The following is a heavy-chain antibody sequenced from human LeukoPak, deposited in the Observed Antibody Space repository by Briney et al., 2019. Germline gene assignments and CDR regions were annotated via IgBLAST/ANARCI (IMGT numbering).Heavy chain of an antibody. Sequence: SETLSLTCTVSGGSISSYYWSWIRQPPGKGLEWIGDIYYSGSTNYNPSLKSRVTISVDTSKNQFSLKLSSVTAADTAVYYCARDGYYDSSPYWYFDLWGRGTLVTVSS. D-gene: IGHD3-22*01. CDR3: ARDGYYDSSPYWYFDL. J-gene: IGHJ2*01. CDR2: IYYSGST. V-gene: IGHV4-59*01. CDR1: GGSISSYY.